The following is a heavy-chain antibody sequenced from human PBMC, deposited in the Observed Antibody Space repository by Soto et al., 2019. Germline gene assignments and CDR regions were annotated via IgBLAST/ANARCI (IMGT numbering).Heavy chain of an antibody. CDR1: GFTFSSYG. CDR3: ARVLPPADY. J-gene: IGHJ4*02. V-gene: IGHV3-48*01. CDR2: ISSNSDTR. Sequence: GGSLRLSCAASGFTFSSYGMNWVRQAPGKGLEWVSYISSNSDTRYYAYSVKGRFTISRDNAKNSLYLQMNSLRAEDTAVYYCARVLPPADYWGQGTLVTVSS.